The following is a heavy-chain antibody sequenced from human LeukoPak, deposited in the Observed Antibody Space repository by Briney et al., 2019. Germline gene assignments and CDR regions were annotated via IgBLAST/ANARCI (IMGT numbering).Heavy chain of an antibody. V-gene: IGHV4-59*08. D-gene: IGHD3-10*01. Sequence: SETLSLTCSVSGGSINNYWWNWIRQPPGKGLEWIGYIYYSGSTSYNPSLKSRLTISVDTSKNQFSLKLSSVTAADTAVYYCARALRGGSGSYSFDPWGQGTLVTVSS. J-gene: IGHJ5*02. CDR3: ARALRGGSGSYSFDP. CDR1: GGSINNYW. CDR2: IYYSGST.